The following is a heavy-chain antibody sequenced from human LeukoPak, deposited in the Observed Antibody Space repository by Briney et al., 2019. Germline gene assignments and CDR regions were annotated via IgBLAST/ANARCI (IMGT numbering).Heavy chain of an antibody. CDR2: IYYSGST. J-gene: IGHJ4*02. Sequence: SETLSLTCTVSGGSISSNSYYWGWIRQPPGKGLQWIGNIYYSGSTYYNPSLKSRVTISVDTSKNQFSLKPSSVTATDTAVYYCASDDSGYDNWGQGTLVTVSS. CDR1: GGSISSNSYY. D-gene: IGHD3-22*01. V-gene: IGHV4-39*01. CDR3: ASDDSGYDN.